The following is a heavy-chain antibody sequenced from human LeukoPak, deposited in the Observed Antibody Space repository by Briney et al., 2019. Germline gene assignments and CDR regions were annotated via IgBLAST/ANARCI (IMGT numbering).Heavy chain of an antibody. CDR1: GFTFSSYG. D-gene: IGHD3-3*01. CDR2: IWYDGSNQ. V-gene: IGHV3-33*01. J-gene: IGHJ4*02. CDR3: ARDGSFWRGYPYYFDY. Sequence: GGSLRLSCAASGFTFSSYGMHWVRQAPGKGLEWVALIWYDGSNQSYADSVKGRFTISRDNSKHTLFLQVNSLRAEDTAVYYCARDGSFWRGYPYYFDYWGQGTLGTVSS.